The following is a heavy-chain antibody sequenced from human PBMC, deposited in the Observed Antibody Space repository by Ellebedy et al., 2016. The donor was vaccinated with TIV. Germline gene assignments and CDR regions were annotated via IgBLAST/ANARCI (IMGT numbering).Heavy chain of an antibody. J-gene: IGHJ4*02. Sequence: MPSETLSLTCTVPGGSISSFYWSWIRQPPGKGLEWIGYIYYSGTTKYKPSLKSRVTISVDTSKNPFSLNLSSVTAAYTAVYYCARQGIARFFDWTFDYWGQGTLVTVSS. CDR3: ARQGIARFFDWTFDY. D-gene: IGHD3-9*01. CDR1: GGSISSFY. CDR2: IYYSGTT. V-gene: IGHV4-59*08.